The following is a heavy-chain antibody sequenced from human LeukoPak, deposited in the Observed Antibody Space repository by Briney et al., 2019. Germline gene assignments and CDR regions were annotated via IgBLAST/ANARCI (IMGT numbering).Heavy chain of an antibody. J-gene: IGHJ4*02. CDR1: GFTFSSYA. D-gene: IGHD2-21*02. CDR2: ISGSGGST. V-gene: IGHV3-23*01. Sequence: GGSLRLSCAASGFTFSSYAMSWVRQAPGKWLEWVSAISGSGGSTYYADSVKGRFTISRDNSRNTLYLQMNRLRAEDTAVYYCAKKSYRVVTASSIDYWGQGTLVTVSS. CDR3: AKKSYRVVTASSIDY.